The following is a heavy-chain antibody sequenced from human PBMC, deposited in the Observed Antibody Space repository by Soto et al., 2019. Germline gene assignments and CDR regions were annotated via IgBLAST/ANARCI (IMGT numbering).Heavy chain of an antibody. CDR3: TTDKCSSTSCYIFYYYYGMDV. Sequence: SWIRQPPGKGLEWVGRIKSKTDGGTTDYAAPVKGRFTISRDDSKNTLYLQMNSLKTEDTAVYYCTTDKCSSTSCYIFYYYYGMDVWGQGTTVTVSS. V-gene: IGHV3-15*01. J-gene: IGHJ6*02. D-gene: IGHD2-2*02. CDR2: IKSKTDGGTT.